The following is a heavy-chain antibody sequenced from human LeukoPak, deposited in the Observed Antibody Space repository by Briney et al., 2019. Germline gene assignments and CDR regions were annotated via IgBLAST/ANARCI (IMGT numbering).Heavy chain of an antibody. CDR3: ARDLDSYGYRSYAFDI. V-gene: IGHV4-59*01. CDR2: IYYSGST. D-gene: IGHD5-18*01. CDR1: GGSISSYY. Sequence: SETLSLTCTVSGGSISSYYWSWIRQAPGKGLEWIRYIYYSGSTNYNPSLKSRVTISVDTSKNQFSLKLSSVTAADTAVYYCARDLDSYGYRSYAFDIWGQGTMVTVSS. J-gene: IGHJ3*02.